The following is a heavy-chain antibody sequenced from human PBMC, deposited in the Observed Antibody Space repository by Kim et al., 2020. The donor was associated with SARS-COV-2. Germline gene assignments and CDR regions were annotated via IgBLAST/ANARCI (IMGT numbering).Heavy chain of an antibody. D-gene: IGHD2-15*01. CDR3: ARGVGSGARGY. V-gene: IGHV1-8*01. CDR2: NPNSGNT. Sequence: NPNSGNTGYAQKFQGRVTMTRNTSISTAYMELSSLTSEDTAVYYCARGVGSGARGYWGQGTLVTVSS. J-gene: IGHJ4*02.